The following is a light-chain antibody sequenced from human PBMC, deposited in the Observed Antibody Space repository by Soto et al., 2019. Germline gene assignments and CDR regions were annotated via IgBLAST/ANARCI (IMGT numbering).Light chain of an antibody. Sequence: SYELTQPPSVSVAPGQAARTTCGGNNIGDDSVHWFQQKPGQAPVLVVYDDSERPSGIPERFSGSNSGNAATLTISRVEAGDEAEYYCQVWDATLDHYVFGTGNKVTV. J-gene: IGLJ1*01. V-gene: IGLV3-21*02. CDR3: QVWDATLDHYV. CDR1: NIGDDS. CDR2: DDS.